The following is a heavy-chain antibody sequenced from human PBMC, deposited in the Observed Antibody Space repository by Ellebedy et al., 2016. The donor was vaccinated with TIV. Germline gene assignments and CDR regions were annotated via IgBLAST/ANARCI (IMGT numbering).Heavy chain of an antibody. V-gene: IGHV3-53*04. D-gene: IGHD5-24*01. CDR3: AREGYGRDGFNWLDH. Sequence: SSYYWGWIRQPPGKGLEWVSVIYKDGNAYYADSVRGRFTLSRHNSKNTLNLQMDSLTAEDTAVYYCAREGYGRDGFNWLDHWGQGTLVTVSS. CDR1: SSYY. CDR2: IYKDGNA. J-gene: IGHJ4*02.